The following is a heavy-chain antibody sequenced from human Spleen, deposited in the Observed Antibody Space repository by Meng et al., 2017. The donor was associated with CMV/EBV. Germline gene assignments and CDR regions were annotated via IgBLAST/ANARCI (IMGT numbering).Heavy chain of an antibody. D-gene: IGHD1-26*01. CDR1: GFTFHDYA. J-gene: IGHJ5*02. V-gene: IGHV3-9*01. CDR3: ARGSGMWFDP. CDR2: ISWNSRRI. Sequence: SLKISCAASGFTFHDYAMHWVRQAPGKGLEWVSGISWNSRRIGYADSVKGRFTISRDNAKNFLYLQMNSLRVEDTAMYYCARGSGMWFDPWGQGTLVTVSS.